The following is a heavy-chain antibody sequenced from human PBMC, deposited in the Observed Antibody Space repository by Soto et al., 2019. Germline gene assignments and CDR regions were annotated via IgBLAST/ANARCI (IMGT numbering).Heavy chain of an antibody. CDR2: ISYSGST. Sequence: SETLSLTCTVSGGSISSSNYYWGWIRQPPGKGLEWIGSISYSGSTYYNPSLKSRVTISVDTSKNQFSLKVNSVNAADTAVYYCARGHGGITVFGAPGHFDYWVQGTLVTVSS. J-gene: IGHJ4*02. CDR3: ARGHGGITVFGAPGHFDY. CDR1: GGSISSSNYY. D-gene: IGHD3-3*01. V-gene: IGHV4-39*01.